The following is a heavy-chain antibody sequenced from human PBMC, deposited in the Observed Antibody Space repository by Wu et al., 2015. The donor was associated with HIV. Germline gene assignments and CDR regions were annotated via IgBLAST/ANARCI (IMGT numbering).Heavy chain of an antibody. J-gene: IGHJ6*03. CDR2: INPNSGGT. V-gene: IGHV1-2*02. CDR3: AEGGLDGVVGGADYYYYYYMDV. CDR1: GYTFTGYY. D-gene: IGHD2-15*01. Sequence: QVQLVQSGAEVKKPGASVKVSCKASGYTFTGYYMHWVRQAPGQGLEWMGWINPNSGGTNYAQKFQGRVTMTRDTSISTAYMELSRLRSDDTAVYYCAEGGLDGVVGGADYYYYYYMDVWGKRDHGSPSP.